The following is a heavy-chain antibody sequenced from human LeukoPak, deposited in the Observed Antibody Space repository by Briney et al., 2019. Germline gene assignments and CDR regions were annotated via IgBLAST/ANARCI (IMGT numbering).Heavy chain of an antibody. Sequence: ASVKVSCKASGYTFTSYYMHWVRQAPGQGLEWMGIINPSGGSTRYAQKFQGRVTMTRDTSTSTVYMELSSLRSEDTAVYYCARVRSFYDSSGYSMAYWGQGTLVTVSS. CDR3: ARVRSFYDSSGYSMAY. CDR2: INPSGGST. D-gene: IGHD3-22*01. V-gene: IGHV1-46*01. J-gene: IGHJ4*02. CDR1: GYTFTSYY.